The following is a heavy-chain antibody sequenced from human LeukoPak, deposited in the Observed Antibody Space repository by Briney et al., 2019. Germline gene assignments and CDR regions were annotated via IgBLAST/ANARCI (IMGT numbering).Heavy chain of an antibody. J-gene: IGHJ6*03. CDR2: IIPIVGIA. V-gene: IGHV1-69*04. Sequence: ASVKVSCKASGGTFSSYGISWVRQAPGQGLEWMGRIIPIVGIANYAQKFQGRVTMTRDTSISTAYMELSRLRSDDTAVYYCASSPPEDIVVVPAATPHMDVWGKGTTVTVSS. D-gene: IGHD2-2*01. CDR1: GGTFSSYG. CDR3: ASSPPEDIVVVPAATPHMDV.